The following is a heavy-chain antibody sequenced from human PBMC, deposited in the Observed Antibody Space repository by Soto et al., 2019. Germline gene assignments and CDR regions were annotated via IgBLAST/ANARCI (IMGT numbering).Heavy chain of an antibody. CDR2: ISAYNGNT. Sequence: QVQLVQSGAEVKKPGASVKVSCKASGYTFTSYGISWVRQAPGQGLEGMGRISAYNGNTNYAQKLQGRVTMTTHTPTRTAYMELRPLSSDDTAVYYCASGPVSYTGGFDYWGQGTLVPVSS. D-gene: IGHD2-2*02. J-gene: IGHJ4*02. CDR3: ASGPVSYTGGFDY. CDR1: GYTFTSYG. V-gene: IGHV1-18*01.